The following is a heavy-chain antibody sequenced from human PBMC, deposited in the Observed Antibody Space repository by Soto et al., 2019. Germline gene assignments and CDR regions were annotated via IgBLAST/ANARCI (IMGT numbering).Heavy chain of an antibody. J-gene: IGHJ4*02. D-gene: IGHD3-10*01. CDR2: IYWDDDK. V-gene: IGHV2-5*02. CDR3: AQQNYGEFDY. Sequence: QITLEESGPTLVEPTQTLTLTCTFSGFSLTTRGVGVGWIRQPPGKALEWLALIYWDDDKRYNPSLKSRLTIPWDTSQNQVVLTMTNMDPVDTGPYYCAQQNYGEFDYWGQGTLVTVSS. CDR1: GFSLTTRGVG.